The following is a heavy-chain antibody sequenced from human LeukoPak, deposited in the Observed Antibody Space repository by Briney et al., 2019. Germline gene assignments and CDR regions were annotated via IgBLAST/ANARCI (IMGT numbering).Heavy chain of an antibody. V-gene: IGHV4-4*07. CDR3: ARYATGTPNWYFDL. D-gene: IGHD1/OR15-1a*01. Sequence: SETLSLTCTVSGGSISSYYWSWIRQPAGKGLEWIGRIYTSGSTNYNLSLQSRVTMSIDTSKNQLSLKLSSVTAADTAMYYCARYATGTPNWYFDLWGRGTLVTVSS. CDR2: IYTSGST. CDR1: GGSISSYY. J-gene: IGHJ2*01.